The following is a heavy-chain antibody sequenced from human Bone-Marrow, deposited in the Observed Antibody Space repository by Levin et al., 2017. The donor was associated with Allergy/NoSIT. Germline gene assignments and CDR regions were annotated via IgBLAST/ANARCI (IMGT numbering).Heavy chain of an antibody. V-gene: IGHV3-7*01. D-gene: IGHD4-17*01. CDR2: IKQDGSEK. Sequence: GASVKVSCAASGFTFSTYWMSWVRQAPGKGLEWVANIKQDGSEKYYVDSVKGRFTISRDNAKISLFLQMNNLRAEDTAVYYCARESPADYGAGFDNWGQGTLVTVSS. J-gene: IGHJ4*02. CDR1: GFTFSTYW. CDR3: ARESPADYGAGFDN.